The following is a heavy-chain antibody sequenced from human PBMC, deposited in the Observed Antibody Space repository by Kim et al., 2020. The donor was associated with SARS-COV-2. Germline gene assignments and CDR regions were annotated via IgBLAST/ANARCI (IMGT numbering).Heavy chain of an antibody. Sequence: SETLSLTCTVSGGSISSGSYYWSWIRQPAGKGLEWIGRIYTSGSTNYNPSLKSRVTISVDTSKNQFSLKLSSVTAADTAVYYCARTYSKHHNWFDPWGQGTLVTVSS. D-gene: IGHD2-21*01. V-gene: IGHV4-61*02. J-gene: IGHJ5*02. CDR3: ARTYSKHHNWFDP. CDR2: IYTSGST. CDR1: GGSISSGSYY.